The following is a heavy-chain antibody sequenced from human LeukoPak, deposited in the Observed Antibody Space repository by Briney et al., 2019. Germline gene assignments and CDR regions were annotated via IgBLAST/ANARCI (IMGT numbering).Heavy chain of an antibody. J-gene: IGHJ4*02. Sequence: PGGSLRLSCAASGFTFSSYWMSWVRQAPGKGLEWLANIKQDGSEKYYVDSVKGRFTISRDNAKNSLYLQMNGLRAEDTAVYYCARRMTTVTAYFDYWGQGTLVTVSS. CDR1: GFTFSSYW. CDR3: ARRMTTVTAYFDY. D-gene: IGHD4-11*01. CDR2: IKQDGSEK. V-gene: IGHV3-7*01.